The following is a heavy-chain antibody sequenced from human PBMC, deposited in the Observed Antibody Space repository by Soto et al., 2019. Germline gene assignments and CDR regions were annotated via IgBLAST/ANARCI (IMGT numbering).Heavy chain of an antibody. D-gene: IGHD3-9*01. CDR3: ASGSSDWFPYFDF. J-gene: IGHJ4*02. CDR1: GYTFTSHA. V-gene: IGHV1-3*04. Sequence: QVQLVQSGAEVKKPGASLTVSCKASGYTFTSHALHWVRQAPGQGLEWMGWINTGNGNTKYSQRFQGRVTIIRDTSATTVYMDLRSLKSEDTAVYYCASGSSDWFPYFDFWGQGTLVTVSS. CDR2: INTGNGNT.